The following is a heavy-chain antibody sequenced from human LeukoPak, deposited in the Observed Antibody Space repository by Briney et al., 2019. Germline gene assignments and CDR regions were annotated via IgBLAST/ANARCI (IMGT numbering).Heavy chain of an antibody. Sequence: GSSVKVSCKASGGTFSSYAISWARQAPGQGLEWMGGIIPIFGTANYAQKFQGRVTITTDESTSTAYMELSSLRSEDTAVYYCAREGVGEMATITGYDYWGQGTLVTVSS. J-gene: IGHJ4*02. CDR3: AREGVGEMATITGYDY. CDR1: GGTFSSYA. D-gene: IGHD5-24*01. CDR2: IIPIFGTA. V-gene: IGHV1-69*05.